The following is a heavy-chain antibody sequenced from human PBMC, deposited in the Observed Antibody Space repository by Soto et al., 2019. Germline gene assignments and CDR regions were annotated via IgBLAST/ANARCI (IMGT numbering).Heavy chain of an antibody. CDR1: GFTFSSCA. CDR3: ARDKRDLRFLEWSYYFDY. V-gene: IGHV3-30-3*01. D-gene: IGHD3-3*01. CDR2: ISYDGSNK. J-gene: IGHJ4*02. Sequence: QVQLVESGGGVVQPGRSLRLSCAASGFTFSSCAMHWVRQAPGKGLEWVAVISYDGSNKYYADSVKGRFTVSRDNSKNTLYLQVNSLRVEDTAVYYCARDKRDLRFLEWSYYFDYWGQGTLVTVSS.